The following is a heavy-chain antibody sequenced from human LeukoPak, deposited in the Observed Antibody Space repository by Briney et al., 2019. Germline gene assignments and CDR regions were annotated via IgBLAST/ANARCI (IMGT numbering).Heavy chain of an antibody. D-gene: IGHD6-13*01. Sequence: PSETLSLTCTVSGGSISGYYWSRMPQPPGQELEGIGEINHSRRTNSNPSLKSPITISVDTSNNQFSLQLSSVTAAATAVYYCARGEGDGSSWHRTSGEFDYWGQENLVTVSS. J-gene: IGHJ4*02. V-gene: IGHV4-34*01. CDR3: ARGEGDGSSWHRTSGEFDY. CDR1: GGSISGYY. CDR2: INHSRRT.